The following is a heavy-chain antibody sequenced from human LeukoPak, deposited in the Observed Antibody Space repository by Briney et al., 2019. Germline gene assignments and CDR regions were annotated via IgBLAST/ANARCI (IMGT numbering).Heavy chain of an antibody. CDR1: GFSFSAYG. CDR2: IWYDGSKK. Sequence: GGSLRLSCAPPGFSFSAYGMHRVRQAPGKGLEWVAYIWYDGSKKDYANSVKCRFTISRDTAKSTVDLQMNSLRPDDTAVYYCVRDLLGLPHKYFDSWGQGTLVTVSS. V-gene: IGHV3-30*02. CDR3: VRDLLGLPHKYFDS. D-gene: IGHD3-16*01. J-gene: IGHJ4*02.